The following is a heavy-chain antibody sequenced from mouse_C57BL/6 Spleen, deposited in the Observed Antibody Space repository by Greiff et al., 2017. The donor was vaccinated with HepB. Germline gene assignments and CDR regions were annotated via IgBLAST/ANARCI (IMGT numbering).Heavy chain of an antibody. CDR1: GYSFTGYY. D-gene: IGHD2-3*01. CDR2: INPSTGGT. Sequence: EVQLQESGPELVKPGASVKISCKASGYSFTGYYMNWVKQSPEKSLEWIGEINPSTGGTTYNQKFKAKATLTVDKSSSTAYMQLKSLTSEDSAVYYCASAGYYAGAMDYWGQGTSVTVSS. CDR3: ASAGYYAGAMDY. V-gene: IGHV1-42*01. J-gene: IGHJ4*01.